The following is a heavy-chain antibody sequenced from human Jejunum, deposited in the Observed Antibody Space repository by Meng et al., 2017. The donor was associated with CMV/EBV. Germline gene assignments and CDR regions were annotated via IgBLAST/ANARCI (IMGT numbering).Heavy chain of an antibody. CDR1: GYPFNPYW. J-gene: IGHJ4*02. CDR2: IFPGDSET. V-gene: IGHV5-51*01. D-gene: IGHD3-9*01. Sequence: GFGYPFNPYWIAWVRQMPGKGLEWMGTIFPGDSETRYSPSFQGQVTISAVKSISTAYLEWGRLEASDTGIYFCARRRDGPYYFDTWGQGTEVTVSS. CDR3: ARRRDGPYYFDT.